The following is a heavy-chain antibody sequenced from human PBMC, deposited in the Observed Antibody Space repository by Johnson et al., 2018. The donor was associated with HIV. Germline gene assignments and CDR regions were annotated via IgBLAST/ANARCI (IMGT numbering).Heavy chain of an antibody. Sequence: EVQLVESGGGVVQPGRSLRLSCAASGFNFRTNGMHWVRQAPGKGLEWVSGISWNSGSIGYADSVKGRFTISRDNAKNSLYLQMNSLRAEDTAVYYCAREKGAKGSSPSALDIWGQGTMVTVSS. D-gene: IGHD6-13*01. J-gene: IGHJ3*02. CDR2: ISWNSGSI. CDR3: AREKGAKGSSPSALDI. CDR1: GFNFRTNG. V-gene: IGHV3-9*01.